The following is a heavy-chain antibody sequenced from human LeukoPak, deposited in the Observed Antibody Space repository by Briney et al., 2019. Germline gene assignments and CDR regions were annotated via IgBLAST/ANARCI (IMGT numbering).Heavy chain of an antibody. CDR1: GYTFIGYY. V-gene: IGHV1-2*02. J-gene: IGHJ5*02. D-gene: IGHD6-13*01. CDR3: ARGEGQQLRLDWFDP. CDR2: INPNSGAT. Sequence: ASVKVSCKASGYTFIGYYMHWVRQAPGQGLEWMGWINPNSGATNSAQKFQGRVTMTRDTSIRTAYIELSRLRSDDTAAYYCARGEGQQLRLDWFDPWGQGTRVTVSS.